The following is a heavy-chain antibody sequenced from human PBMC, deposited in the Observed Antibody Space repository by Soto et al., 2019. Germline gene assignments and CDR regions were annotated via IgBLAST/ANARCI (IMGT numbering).Heavy chain of an antibody. CDR1: GFTFSSYG. CDR2: VSYDVSDR. Sequence: QVQLVESGGGVVQPGRSLRLSCAASGFTFSSYGMHWVRQAPGKGLEWVAVVSYDVSDRYYAYSVQGRFTISRDNSRNALYLQMNCLRAGDTAVYYCAKDRRRHIYGDKDYYHYSGMDVWGEVTTVTVSS. D-gene: IGHD5-18*01. J-gene: IGHJ6*04. CDR3: AKDRRRHIYGDKDYYHYSGMDV. V-gene: IGHV3-30*18.